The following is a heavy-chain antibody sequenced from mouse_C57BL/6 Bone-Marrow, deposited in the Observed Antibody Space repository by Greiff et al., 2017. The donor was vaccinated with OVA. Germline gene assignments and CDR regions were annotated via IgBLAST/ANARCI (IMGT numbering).Heavy chain of an antibody. CDR2: ISSGGSYT. Sequence: EVMLVESGGDLVKPGGSLKLSCAASGFTFSSYGMSWVRQTPDKRLEWVATISSGGSYTYYPDSVKGRFTISRDNAKNTLYLQMSSLKSEDTAMYYCARHPPYDYEYYFDYWGQGTTLTVSS. CDR1: GFTFSSYG. J-gene: IGHJ2*01. V-gene: IGHV5-6*01. D-gene: IGHD2-4*01. CDR3: ARHPPYDYEYYFDY.